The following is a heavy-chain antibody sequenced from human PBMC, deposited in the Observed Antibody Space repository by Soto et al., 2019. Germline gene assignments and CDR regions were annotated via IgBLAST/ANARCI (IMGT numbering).Heavy chain of an antibody. CDR1: GGSISSGDYY. V-gene: IGHV4-30-4*01. CDR3: ARGTLGYCSGGSCQLNWFDP. Sequence: PSETLSLTCTVSGGSISSGDYYRSWIRQPPGKGLEWIGYIYYSGSTYYNPSLKSRVTISVDTSKNQFSLKLSSVTAADTAVYYCARGTLGYCSGGSCQLNWFDPWGQGTLVTVSS. CDR2: IYYSGST. J-gene: IGHJ5*02. D-gene: IGHD2-15*01.